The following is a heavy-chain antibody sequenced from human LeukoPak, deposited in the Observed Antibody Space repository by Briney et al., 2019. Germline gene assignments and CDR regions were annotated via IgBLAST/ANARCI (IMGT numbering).Heavy chain of an antibody. Sequence: PGGSLRLSCAASGLTFSSYNMNWVRQAPGKGLEWVSSISSSGTYIHYADSVKGRFTISRDNAKNSLYLQMNSLRVEDTALYYCARGGTRVYSPSDYWGQGTRVTVSS. V-gene: IGHV3-21*01. D-gene: IGHD5-18*01. J-gene: IGHJ4*02. CDR1: GLTFSSYN. CDR3: ARGGTRVYSPSDY. CDR2: ISSSGTYI.